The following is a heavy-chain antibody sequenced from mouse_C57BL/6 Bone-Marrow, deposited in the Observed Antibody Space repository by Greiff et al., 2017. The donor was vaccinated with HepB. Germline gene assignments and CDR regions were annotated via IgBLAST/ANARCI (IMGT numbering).Heavy chain of an antibody. CDR2: IDPENGDT. V-gene: IGHV14-4*01. D-gene: IGHD3-2*02. CDR1: GFNIKDDY. CDR3: TTPDSSGYGYFDY. Sequence: EVKLMESGAELVRPGASVKLSCTASGFNIKDDYMHWVKQRPEQGLEWIGWIDPENGDTEYASKFQGKATITADTSSNTAYLQLSSLTSEDTAVYYCTTPDSSGYGYFDYWGQGTTLTVSS. J-gene: IGHJ2*01.